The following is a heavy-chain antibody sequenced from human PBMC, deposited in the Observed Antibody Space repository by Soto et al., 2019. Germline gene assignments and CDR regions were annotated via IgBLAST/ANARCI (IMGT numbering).Heavy chain of an antibody. CDR3: ARRIVAAGYHFDC. V-gene: IGHV3-7*03. CDR1: GFTFSSYW. CDR2: IKQDASEK. D-gene: IGHD6-13*01. J-gene: IGHJ4*02. Sequence: EVQLVESGGGLVQPGGSLRLSCAASGFTFSSYWMSWVRQAPGKGLECVANIKQDASEKYYVDSVKGRFTISRDNAKNSLYLQMNSLRAEDTAVYYCARRIVAAGYHFDCWGQGTMVTVSS.